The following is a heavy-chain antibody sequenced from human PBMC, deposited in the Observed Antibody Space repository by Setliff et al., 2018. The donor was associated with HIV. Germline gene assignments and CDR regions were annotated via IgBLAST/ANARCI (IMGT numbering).Heavy chain of an antibody. J-gene: IGHJ4*02. Sequence: TLSLTCTVSGGSISSGSNYWSWIRQPAGKGLEWIGHIYTSGSTNYNPSLKSRVTISVDTSKNQFSLTLSSVTAADTAVYYCARARSDWYNVRPYYFDLWGQGTPVTVSS. CDR3: ARARSDWYNVRPYYFDL. D-gene: IGHD6-19*01. V-gene: IGHV4-61*09. CDR2: IYTSGST. CDR1: GGSISSGSNY.